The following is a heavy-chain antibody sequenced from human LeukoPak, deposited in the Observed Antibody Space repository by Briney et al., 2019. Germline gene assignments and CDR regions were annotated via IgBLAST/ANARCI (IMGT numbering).Heavy chain of an antibody. J-gene: IGHJ4*02. CDR3: AREAYYDSSGYYYVFDY. V-gene: IGHV3-21*01. D-gene: IGHD3-22*01. CDR1: GFTFSSYS. CDR2: ISSSSSYI. Sequence: GGSLRLSCAASGFTFSSYSMNWVRQAPGKGLEWVSSISSSSSYIYYADSVKGRFTISRDNAKNSLYLQMNSRRAEDTAVYYCAREAYYDSSGYYYVFDYWGQGTLVTVSS.